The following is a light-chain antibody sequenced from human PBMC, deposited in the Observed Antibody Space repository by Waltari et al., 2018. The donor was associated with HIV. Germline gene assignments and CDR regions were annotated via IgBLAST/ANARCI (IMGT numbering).Light chain of an antibody. CDR3: QQYYSTPLT. CDR1: QTILYNSNNKSY. CDR2: WAS. J-gene: IGKJ4*01. V-gene: IGKV4-1*01. Sequence: DIVMTQSPDSLAVSLGERAPITCKSSQTILYNSNNKSYLAWYQQRPGQPPKLLIYWASTRESGVPDRFSGSGSGTDFTLTISSLQAEDVAVYYCQQYYSTPLTFGGGTKVEIK.